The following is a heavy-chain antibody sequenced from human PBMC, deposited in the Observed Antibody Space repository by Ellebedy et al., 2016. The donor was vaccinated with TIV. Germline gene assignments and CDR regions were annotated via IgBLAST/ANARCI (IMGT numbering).Heavy chain of an antibody. J-gene: IGHJ6*03. Sequence: ASVKVSXKVSGYTLTELSMHWVRQAPGKGLEWMGGFDPEDGETIYAQKFQGRVTMTEDTSTGTAYMELSSLRSEDTAVYYCATGRQWLYPEYYMDVWGKGTTVTVSS. CDR1: GYTLTELS. D-gene: IGHD6-19*01. CDR2: FDPEDGET. V-gene: IGHV1-24*01. CDR3: ATGRQWLYPEYYMDV.